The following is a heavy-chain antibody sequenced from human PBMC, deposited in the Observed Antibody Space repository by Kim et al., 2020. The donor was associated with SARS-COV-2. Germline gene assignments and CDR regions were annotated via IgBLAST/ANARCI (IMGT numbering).Heavy chain of an antibody. CDR1: GGSINSYY. J-gene: IGHJ4*02. D-gene: IGHD6-6*01. CDR2: MYHSGNT. CDR3: ARMVIAAGPTLFDS. Sequence: SETLSLTCTVTGGSINSYYWRWIRQPPGKGLEWIGYMYHSGNTNYNPSLKSRVTISVATSKNQFSLNLTSVSAAATAGYYCARMVIAAGPTLFDSWGKET. V-gene: IGHV4-59*13.